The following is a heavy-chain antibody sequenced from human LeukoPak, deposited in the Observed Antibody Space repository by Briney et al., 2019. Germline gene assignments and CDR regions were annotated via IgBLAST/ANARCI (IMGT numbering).Heavy chain of an antibody. CDR2: ISGSGSST. J-gene: IGHJ3*02. CDR3: AKVPSSWSDAFDI. V-gene: IGHV3-23*01. D-gene: IGHD6-13*01. CDR1: GFTFSSYA. Sequence: PGGSLRLSCAASGFTFSSYAMSWVRQAPGEGLQWVSGISGSGSSTYYADSVRGRFTISRDNSKNTLYLQMNSLRAEDTAVYHCAKVPSSWSDAFDIWGQGTMVTVSS.